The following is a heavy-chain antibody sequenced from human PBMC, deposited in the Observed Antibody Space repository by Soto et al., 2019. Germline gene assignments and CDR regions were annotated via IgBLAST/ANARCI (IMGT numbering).Heavy chain of an antibody. V-gene: IGHV3-30*18. CDR2: ITHDGYNR. J-gene: IGHJ4*02. Sequence: QVHLVESGGSVVQPGGSRRLSCVASGFSFSYYGLHWVRQAPGKGLEWLALITHDGYNRYYADSVKGRFTISRDNSKNTIFLQMNSLKSEDTAVYYCAKGGSFDIWGQGTPVTVSS. D-gene: IGHD6-6*01. CDR1: GFSFSYYG. CDR3: AKGGSFDI.